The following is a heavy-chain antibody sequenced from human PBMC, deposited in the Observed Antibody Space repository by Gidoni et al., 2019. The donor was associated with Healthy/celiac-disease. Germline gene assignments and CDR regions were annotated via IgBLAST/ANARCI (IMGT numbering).Heavy chain of an antibody. CDR3: AKDSGVVTANLNYYYYGMDV. V-gene: IGHV3-23*01. Sequence: EVQLLESGGGLVQPGGSLRLSCAASGFTFSSYAMSWVRQAPGKGLEWVSAISGSGGSTYYADSVKGRFTISRDNSKNTLYLQMNSLRAEDTAVYYCAKDSGVVTANLNYYYYGMDVWGQGTTVTVSS. CDR1: GFTFSSYA. D-gene: IGHD2-21*02. CDR2: ISGSGGST. J-gene: IGHJ6*02.